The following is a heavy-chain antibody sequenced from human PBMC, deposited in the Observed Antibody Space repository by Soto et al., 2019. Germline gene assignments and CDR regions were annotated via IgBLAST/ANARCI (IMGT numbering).Heavy chain of an antibody. CDR3: ARGLGGARTYFDY. Sequence: ASVKVSCKASGYTFTSYGMHWVRQAPGQRLEWMGWINAGNGNTKYSQKFQGRVTITRDTSASTAYMGLSSLRSEDTAVYYCARGLGGARTYFDYWGQGTLVTVS. CDR1: GYTFTSYG. D-gene: IGHD3-10*01. J-gene: IGHJ4*02. V-gene: IGHV1-3*01. CDR2: INAGNGNT.